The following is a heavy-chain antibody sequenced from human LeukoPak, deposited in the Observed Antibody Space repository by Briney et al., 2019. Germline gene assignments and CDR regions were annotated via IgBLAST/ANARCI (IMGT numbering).Heavy chain of an antibody. CDR2: IWYDGSNK. CDR1: GFTFTSYG. Sequence: GGSLRLSCAASGFTFTSYGMHWVRQAPGKGLEWVAVIWYDGSNKYYADSVKGRVTISRDNSKDILYLQMNSLTVEDTAVYYCARGGSGSYYGYWGQGTLVTVSS. V-gene: IGHV3-33*01. CDR3: ARGGSGSYYGY. D-gene: IGHD1-26*01. J-gene: IGHJ4*02.